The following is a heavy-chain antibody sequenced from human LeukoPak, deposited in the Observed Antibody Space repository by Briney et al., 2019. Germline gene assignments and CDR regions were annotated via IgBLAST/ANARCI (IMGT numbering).Heavy chain of an antibody. J-gene: IGHJ4*02. CDR3: TTVLYQYSGSYYFDY. V-gene: IGHV3-15*01. CDR1: GFTFSNAW. Sequence: GGSLRLSCAASGFTFSNAWMSWVRQAPGKGLEWVGRIKSKTDGGTTEYAAPVKGRFTISRDDSKNTLHLQMNSLKTEDTAVYYCTTVLYQYSGSYYFDYWGQGTLVTVSS. CDR2: IKSKTDGGTT. D-gene: IGHD1-26*01.